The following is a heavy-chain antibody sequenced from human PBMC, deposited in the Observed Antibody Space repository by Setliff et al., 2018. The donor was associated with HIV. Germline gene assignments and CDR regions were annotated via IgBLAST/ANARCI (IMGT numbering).Heavy chain of an antibody. J-gene: IGHJ4*02. CDR3: ARQVSIPGVAITPVDY. V-gene: IGHV4-59*08. CDR2: VFYTGFA. D-gene: IGHD5-12*01. CDR1: GDSIRGYY. Sequence: PSETLSLTCTVSGDSIRGYYWSWIRQPPGKGLEWMGYVFYTGFAAYNPFLKSRLTISVDASKSQFSLRLTSVTAADTAIYYCARQVSIPGVAITPVDYWGQGALVTSPQ.